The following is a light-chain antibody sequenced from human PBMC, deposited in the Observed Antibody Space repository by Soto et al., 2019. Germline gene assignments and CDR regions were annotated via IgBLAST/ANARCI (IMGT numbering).Light chain of an antibody. CDR1: SSDVGYYNY. Sequence: QSALTQPASVSGSPGQSITISCTGTSSDVGYYNYVSWYQQYPDKAPKLLIYEVSHRPSGISNRFSGSESGNTASLTISGLQAEDEADYYCSSYTSSSTLVFGTGTKLTVL. J-gene: IGLJ1*01. CDR3: SSYTSSSTLV. V-gene: IGLV2-14*01. CDR2: EVS.